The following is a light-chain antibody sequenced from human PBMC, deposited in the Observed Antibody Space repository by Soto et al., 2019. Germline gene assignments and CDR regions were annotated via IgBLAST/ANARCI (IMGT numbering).Light chain of an antibody. V-gene: IGKV2-30*01. CDR2: EVS. CDR1: QSLVYSDGNTY. Sequence: DVVMTESPLSLPVTLGQPASISCRSSQSLVYSDGNTYLNWFHQRPGQSPRRLIYEVSKRGSGVPDRFSGSASGTDFTLKISRVEAEDVGVYYCMQGTLWPRTFGQGTKLEIK. J-gene: IGKJ2*01. CDR3: MQGTLWPRT.